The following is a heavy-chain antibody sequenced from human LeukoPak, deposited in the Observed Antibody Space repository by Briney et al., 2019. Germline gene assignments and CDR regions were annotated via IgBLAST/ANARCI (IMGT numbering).Heavy chain of an antibody. CDR3: AREWSNGCYFDY. CDR2: IYSGGST. CDR1: GFTVSSNY. J-gene: IGHJ4*02. Sequence: GSLRLSCAASGFTVSSNYMSWVRQAPGKGLEWVSVIYSGGSTYYADSVKGRFTISRDNSKNTLYLQMNSLRAEDTAVYYCAREWSNGCYFDYWGQGTLVTVSS. V-gene: IGHV3-53*01. D-gene: IGHD2-15*01.